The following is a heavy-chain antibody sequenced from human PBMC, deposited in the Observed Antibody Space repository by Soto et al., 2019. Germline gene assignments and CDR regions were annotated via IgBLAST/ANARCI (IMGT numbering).Heavy chain of an antibody. V-gene: IGHV3-53*01. J-gene: IGHJ6*02. CDR2: LYRGGTT. CDR1: GFTVSSNY. CDR3: ARDQRAAHDYGDYYGMDV. Sequence: EVQLVESGGGLIQPGGSLRLSCAASGFTVSSNYMSWVRQAPGKGLDWVSILYRGGTTYYADSVKGRFTISRDDSANTVYLQMNSLRVDDTAVYYCARDQRAAHDYGDYYGMDVWGHGTTVTVSS. D-gene: IGHD4-17*01.